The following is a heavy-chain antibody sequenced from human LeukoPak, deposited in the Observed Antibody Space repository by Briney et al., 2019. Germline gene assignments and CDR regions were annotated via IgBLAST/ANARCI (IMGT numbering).Heavy chain of an antibody. CDR3: ATVWYDYVWGSYRYNDY. V-gene: IGHV1-24*01. CDR1: GYTLTELS. J-gene: IGHJ4*02. Sequence: ASVKVSCKVSGYTLTELSMHWVRQAPGKGLEWMGGFDPEDGETIYAQKFQGRVTMTEDTSTDTAYMELSSLRSEDTAVYYCATVWYDYVWGSYRYNDYWGQGTRVTVSS. CDR2: FDPEDGET. D-gene: IGHD3-16*02.